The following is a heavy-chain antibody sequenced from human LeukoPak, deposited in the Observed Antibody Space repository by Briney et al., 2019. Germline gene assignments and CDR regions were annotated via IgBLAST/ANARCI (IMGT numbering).Heavy chain of an antibody. CDR1: GFTFSSYW. D-gene: IGHD5-12*01. Sequence: PGGSLRLSCAASGFTFSSYWMSWVRQAPGKGLEWVSYISSSGSTIYYADSVKGRFTISRDNAKNSLYLQMNSLRAEDTAVYYCASVYSGYDYGYWGQGTLVTVSS. V-gene: IGHV3-48*04. J-gene: IGHJ4*02. CDR2: ISSSGSTI. CDR3: ASVYSGYDYGY.